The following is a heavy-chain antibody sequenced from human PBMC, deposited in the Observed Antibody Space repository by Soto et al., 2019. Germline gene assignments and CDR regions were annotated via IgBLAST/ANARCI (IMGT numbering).Heavy chain of an antibody. D-gene: IGHD5-12*01. CDR2: LIPLFETS. Sequence: SVKVSCKASGETFKNLAISWVRQAPGQGLEWMGGLIPLFETSHYAQKFQGRVTISADESTTTAYMELRSLTYEDTAVYFCARRTYHCPTSFRPLATDWFDAWGKGTLVTVSS. V-gene: IGHV1-69*13. J-gene: IGHJ5*02. CDR3: ARRTYHCPTSFRPLATDWFDA. CDR1: GETFKNLA.